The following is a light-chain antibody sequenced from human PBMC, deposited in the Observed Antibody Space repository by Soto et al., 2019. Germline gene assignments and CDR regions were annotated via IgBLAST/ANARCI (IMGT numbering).Light chain of an antibody. CDR2: DNN. CDR1: SSNIGNNY. J-gene: IGLJ1*01. V-gene: IGLV1-51*01. Sequence: QSALTQPPSVSAAPGQKVTISCSGSSSNIGNNYVSWYQQLSGTAPKLLIYDNNKRPSGIPDRFSGSKSGTSATLGITGLQTGDEADYYCGTWDSRLSAYVFGTGTKLTVL. CDR3: GTWDSRLSAYV.